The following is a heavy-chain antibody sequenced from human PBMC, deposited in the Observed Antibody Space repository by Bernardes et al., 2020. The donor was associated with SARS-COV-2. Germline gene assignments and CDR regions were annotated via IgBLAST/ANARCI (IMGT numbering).Heavy chain of an antibody. V-gene: IGHV1-18*04. D-gene: IGHD2-2*01. CDR1: GYTFTSYG. CDR2: ISAYNGNT. Sequence: ASVKVSCKASGYTFTSYGISWVRQAPGQGLEWMGRISAYNGNTNYAQKFQGRLTLTTDTSTSIAYMELTSLRSDDTAVYYCARHNQIVPAAGRGDYGRDVWGQGTTVTVSS. J-gene: IGHJ6*02. CDR3: ARHNQIVPAAGRGDYGRDV.